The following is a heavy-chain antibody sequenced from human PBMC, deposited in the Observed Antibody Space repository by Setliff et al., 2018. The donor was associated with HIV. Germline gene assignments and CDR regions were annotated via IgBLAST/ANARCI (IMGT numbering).Heavy chain of an antibody. D-gene: IGHD2-2*01. J-gene: IGHJ4*02. CDR3: VPESSTFLN. CDR1: GFTFSTYW. Sequence: GGSLRLSCAASGFTFSTYWMSWVRQAPGKGPEWVANIRQDGGEAYYVDSVSGRFTISRDNAKNSLDLEMRYLRAEDTAVYYCVPESSTFLNWGPGSQVTVSS. V-gene: IGHV3-7*03. CDR2: IRQDGGEA.